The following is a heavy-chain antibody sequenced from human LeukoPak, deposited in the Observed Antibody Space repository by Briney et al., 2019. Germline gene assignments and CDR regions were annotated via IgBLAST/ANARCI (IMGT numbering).Heavy chain of an antibody. CDR1: GFIFSKFG. V-gene: IGHV3-30-3*01. CDR3: VRDGGGGYNQIDY. J-gene: IGHJ4*02. D-gene: IGHD5-24*01. CDR2: ISSDGSEA. Sequence: GGSLRLSCAAPGFIFSKFGIHWVRQTPNKGLESVAVISSDGSEAYYANSVKGRFTISRDNSKNTLYLQMNSLRPEDSALYYCVRDGGGGYNQIDYWGQGTLVAVSS.